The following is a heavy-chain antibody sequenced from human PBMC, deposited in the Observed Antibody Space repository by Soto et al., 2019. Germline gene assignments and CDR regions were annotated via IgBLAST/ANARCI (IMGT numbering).Heavy chain of an antibody. CDR3: ARGQRGGNVPDV. CDR1: GYTFTGYY. V-gene: IGHV1-2*04. D-gene: IGHD2-2*01. J-gene: IGHJ6*02. CDR2: INPNSGGT. Sequence: AAVKVSCKASGYTFTGYYMHWVRQAPGQGLEWMGWINPNSGGTNYAQKFQGWVTMTRDTSISTAYMELSRLRSDDTAVYYCARGQRGGNVPDVWGQGTTVTVSS.